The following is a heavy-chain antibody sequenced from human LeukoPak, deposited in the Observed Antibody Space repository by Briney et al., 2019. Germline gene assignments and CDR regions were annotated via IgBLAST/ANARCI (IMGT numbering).Heavy chain of an antibody. CDR3: ARVGAAAGDSY. J-gene: IGHJ4*02. CDR2: IYYSGST. Sequence: SETLSLTCTVSGGSISSSSYYWGWIRQPPGKGLEWIGSIYYSGSTYYNPSLKSRVTISVDTSKNQFSLKLSSVTAADTAVYYCARVGAAAGDSYWGQGTLVTVSS. CDR1: GGSISSSSYY. V-gene: IGHV4-39*01. D-gene: IGHD6-13*01.